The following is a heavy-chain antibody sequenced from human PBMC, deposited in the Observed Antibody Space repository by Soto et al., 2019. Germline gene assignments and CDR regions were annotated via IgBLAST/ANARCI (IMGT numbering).Heavy chain of an antibody. J-gene: IGHJ4*02. CDR2: IHWNEDK. V-gene: IGHV2-5*01. CDR3: AHRHGYGSGNFYFDF. D-gene: IGHD3-10*01. CDR1: GFSLSTSGES. Sequence: QITLKESGPTLVKPTQTLTLTCTFSGFSLSTSGESVGWIRQSPGKALGWVALIHWNEDKRYGPSLESRLTITKDTSKNQVVLTMTNMDPVDTATYFCAHRHGYGSGNFYFDFWGQGTLVTVSS.